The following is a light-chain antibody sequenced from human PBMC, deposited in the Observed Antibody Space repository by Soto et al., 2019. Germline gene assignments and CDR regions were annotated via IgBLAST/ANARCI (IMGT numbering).Light chain of an antibody. CDR3: QEYHSNSGRT. CDR2: SAS. Sequence: DIQMTQSPSTLSSSLGDRVTITCRASQNIRSLLAWYQQKPGKAPELLIYSASGLESGVPSRFSGSGFGTAFTLTIISLQPDDFATDYCQEYHSNSGRTFGGGTKLEIK. J-gene: IGKJ4*01. CDR1: QNIRSL. V-gene: IGKV1-5*03.